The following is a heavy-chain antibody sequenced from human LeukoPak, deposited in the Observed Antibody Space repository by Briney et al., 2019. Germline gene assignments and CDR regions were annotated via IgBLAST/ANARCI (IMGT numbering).Heavy chain of an antibody. CDR3: ARDQGGSYRNYYFDY. CDR1: GFTFSSYG. J-gene: IGHJ4*02. Sequence: GGSLRLSCAASGFTFSSYGMHWVRQAPGKGLEWVAFIRYDGSNKYYADSVKGRFTISRDNSKNMLYLQMNSLRAEDTAVYYCARDQGGSYRNYYFDYWGQGTLVTVSS. CDR2: IRYDGSNK. D-gene: IGHD1-26*01. V-gene: IGHV3-30*02.